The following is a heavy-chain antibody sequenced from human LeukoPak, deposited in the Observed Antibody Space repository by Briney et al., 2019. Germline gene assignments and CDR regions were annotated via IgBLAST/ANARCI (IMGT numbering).Heavy chain of an antibody. V-gene: IGHV1-46*01. CDR1: GYTFTGYY. CDR2: INPNGGST. D-gene: IGHD6-13*01. CDR3: ASVIGYSNRGGFDP. Sequence: ASVKVSCKASGYTFTGYYMHWVRQAPGQGLEWMGIINPNGGSTSYAQKFQGRVTMTRERSTSTVYMELSSLRSEDTAMYYCASVIGYSNRGGFDPWGQGTLVTVSS. J-gene: IGHJ5*02.